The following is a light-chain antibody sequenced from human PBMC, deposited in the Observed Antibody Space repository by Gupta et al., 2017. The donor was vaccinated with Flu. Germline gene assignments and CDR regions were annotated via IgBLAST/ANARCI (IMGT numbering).Light chain of an antibody. CDR2: ANN. CDR3: QSFDIGLTAWV. J-gene: IGLJ3*02. Sequence: QSVLTQPPSVSGAPRQRVPIPCTGRSSSIGAGYDVHWYQQFPGTPPKLLIYANNNRHSGVPDRFPASKSGTSASLAIAGLQAEDEALYYCQSFDIGLTAWVFGGGTRLTVL. V-gene: IGLV1-40*01. CDR1: SSSIGAGYD.